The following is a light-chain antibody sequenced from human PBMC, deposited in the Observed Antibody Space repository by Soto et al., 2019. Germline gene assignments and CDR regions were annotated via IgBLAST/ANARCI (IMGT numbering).Light chain of an antibody. J-gene: IGKJ4*01. V-gene: IGKV3-15*01. CDR3: QQYNHWPLT. CDR1: QSLSSN. Sequence: EIVMTQSPATLSVSPGERATLSCRASQSLSSNLAWYQQKPAQAPRLLIYGASTGATGVPGRFSGRGSGTEFTLTISSLQSEDFVVYYCQQYNHWPLTFGGGTKVEIE. CDR2: GAS.